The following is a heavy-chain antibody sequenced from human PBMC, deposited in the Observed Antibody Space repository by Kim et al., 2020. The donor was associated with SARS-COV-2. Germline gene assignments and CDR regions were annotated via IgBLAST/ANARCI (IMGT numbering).Heavy chain of an antibody. CDR1: GGSISSYY. V-gene: IGHV4-59*08. CDR2: IYYSGST. D-gene: IGHD6-13*01. Sequence: SETLSLTCTVSGGSISSYYWSWIRQPPGKGLEWIGYIYYSGSTNYNPSLKSRVTISVDTSKNQFSLKLSSVTAADTAVYYCARQFGSSSWWGGFDYWGQGTLVTVSS. J-gene: IGHJ4*02. CDR3: ARQFGSSSWWGGFDY.